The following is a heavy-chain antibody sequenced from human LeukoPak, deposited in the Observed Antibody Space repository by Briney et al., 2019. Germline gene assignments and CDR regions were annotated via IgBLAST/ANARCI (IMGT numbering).Heavy chain of an antibody. D-gene: IGHD5-24*01. Sequence: GGSLRLSCAVSGFTFSDYAMSWVRQAPGKGLEWVSGISGSGAYSYYADSVKGRFTISRDNAKNSLYLQMNSLRAEDTAVYYCARDSDGPDYWGQGTLVTVSS. J-gene: IGHJ4*02. CDR3: ARDSDGPDY. CDR2: ISGSGAYS. CDR1: GFTFSDYA. V-gene: IGHV3-23*01.